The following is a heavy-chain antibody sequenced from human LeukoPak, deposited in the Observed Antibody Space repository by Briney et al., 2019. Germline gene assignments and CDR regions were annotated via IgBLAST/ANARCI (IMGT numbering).Heavy chain of an antibody. Sequence: SETLSLTCSVSGGSISSSSYYWVWIRQPPGKGLEWIGEINHSGSTNYNPSLKSRVTISVDTSKNQFSLKLSSVTAADTAVYYCARLSSLSGYEHWGQGTLVTVSS. CDR1: GGSISSSSYY. V-gene: IGHV4-39*07. CDR3: ARLSSLSGYEH. J-gene: IGHJ1*01. D-gene: IGHD5-12*01. CDR2: INHSGST.